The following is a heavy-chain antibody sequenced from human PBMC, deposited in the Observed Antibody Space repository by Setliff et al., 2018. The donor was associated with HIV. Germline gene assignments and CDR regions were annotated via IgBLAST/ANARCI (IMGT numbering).Heavy chain of an antibody. D-gene: IGHD4-17*01. V-gene: IGHV7-4-1*02. CDR3: ARALYGDYGGDVNWMDP. CDR1: GYTLINYA. Sequence: AASVKVSCKASGYTLINYAMNWVRQAPGQGLEWMGWINTNSGSPTYAQAFTGRFVFSVDTSVTTAYLQISSLNAEDTAIYYCARALYGDYGGDVNWMDPWGQGTLVTVSS. J-gene: IGHJ5*02. CDR2: INTNSGSP.